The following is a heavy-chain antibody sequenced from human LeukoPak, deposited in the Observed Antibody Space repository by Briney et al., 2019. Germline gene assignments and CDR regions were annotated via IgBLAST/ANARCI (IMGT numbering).Heavy chain of an antibody. D-gene: IGHD3-10*01. V-gene: IGHV3-48*01. CDR1: GFTFSSYS. J-gene: IGHJ4*02. CDR3: ARVTMGRYFDY. CDR2: ISSSSSTI. Sequence: PGGSLRLSCAASGFTFSSYSMNWVRQAPGKGLEWVSYISSSSSTIYYADSVKGRFTISRDNSKNTLYLQMNSLRAEDTAVYYCARVTMGRYFDYWGQGTLVTVSS.